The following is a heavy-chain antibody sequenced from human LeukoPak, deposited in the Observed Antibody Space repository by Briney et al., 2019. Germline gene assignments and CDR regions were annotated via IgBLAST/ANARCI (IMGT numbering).Heavy chain of an antibody. CDR1: GYTFTGNY. D-gene: IGHD1-26*01. V-gene: IGHV1-2*06. J-gene: IGHJ4*02. CDR2: INPKNGGT. CDR3: ARDRGGATSY. Sequence: ASVKVSCKASGYTFTGNYMHWVRQIPGQGLEWMGRINPKNGGTNHAQKFQGRVTMTRDTSISTAYMELSRLRSDDTAVYYCARDRGGATSYWGQGTLVTVSS.